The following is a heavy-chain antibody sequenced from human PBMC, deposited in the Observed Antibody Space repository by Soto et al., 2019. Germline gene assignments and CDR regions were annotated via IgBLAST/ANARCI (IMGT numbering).Heavy chain of an antibody. J-gene: IGHJ6*03. CDR3: ARDPSIAAVGIRLYSYYHKDV. V-gene: IGHV1-69*08. CDR2: INSFADIP. Sequence: QVQLVQSGAEVRKPGSSVKLSCKASGDNFNSYTISWVRQAPGQGLEWMGRINSFADIPNYAQIFQGRVTITADSSTSTAYMELGSQTPEDTVDYYCARDPSIAAVGIRLYSYYHKDVGGEWTTVTVSS. D-gene: IGHD6-13*01. CDR1: GDNFNSYT.